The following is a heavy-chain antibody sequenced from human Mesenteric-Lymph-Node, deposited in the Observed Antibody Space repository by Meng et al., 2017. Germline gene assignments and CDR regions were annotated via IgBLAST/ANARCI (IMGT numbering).Heavy chain of an antibody. Sequence: GGSLRLSCAASGFTFSNYAMHWVRQAPGKGLEWVAVISYDGSNKHYADSVKGRFSISRDNAKNSLYLQMSSLRAEDAAVYYCARYASGSYYYDHWGQGTLVTVSS. D-gene: IGHD3-10*01. CDR2: ISYDGSNK. V-gene: IGHV3-30*04. CDR1: GFTFSNYA. J-gene: IGHJ4*02. CDR3: ARYASGSYYYDH.